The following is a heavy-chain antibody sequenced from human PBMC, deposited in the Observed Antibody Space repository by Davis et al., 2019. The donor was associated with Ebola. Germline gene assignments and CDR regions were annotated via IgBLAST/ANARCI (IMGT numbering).Heavy chain of an antibody. CDR2: ISGSGGST. J-gene: IGHJ6*02. Sequence: PGGSLRLSCAASGFTFSSYAMSWVRQAPGKGLEWVSAISGSGGSTYYADSVKGRFTISRDNSKNTLYLQMNSLRAEDTAVYYCARSPITMVQGEYYYYYGMDVWGQGTTVTVSS. D-gene: IGHD3-10*01. CDR3: ARSPITMVQGEYYYYYGMDV. CDR1: GFTFSSYA. V-gene: IGHV3-23*01.